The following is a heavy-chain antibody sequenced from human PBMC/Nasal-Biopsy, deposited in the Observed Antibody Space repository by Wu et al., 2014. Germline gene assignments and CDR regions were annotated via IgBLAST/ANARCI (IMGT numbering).Heavy chain of an antibody. D-gene: IGHD3-9*01. Sequence: TLSLTCTVSGASISSFDHYWGWFRHSPGKGLEWIVSMHFTGSTYYKPSLRSRVTASVDTSKNQFSLKLTSVTAADTAMYYCARSPTGLPYDYWGHGTLVTVSS. CDR1: GASISSFDHY. CDR2: MHFTGST. J-gene: IGHJ4*01. CDR3: ARSPTGLPYDY. V-gene: IGHV4-39*01.